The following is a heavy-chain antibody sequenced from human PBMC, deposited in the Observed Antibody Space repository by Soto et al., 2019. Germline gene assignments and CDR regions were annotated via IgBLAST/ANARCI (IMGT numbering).Heavy chain of an antibody. CDR2: IYDSGST. J-gene: IGHJ6*02. CDR1: GGSISSYY. CDR3: ARVEQYYDFWSGTPYYDYGMDV. V-gene: IGHV4-59*01. D-gene: IGHD3-3*01. Sequence: QVQLQESGPGLVKPSETLSLTCTVSGGSISSYYWSWIRQPPGKGLEWLGYIYDSGSTKYNPSLKSLVTISVETSKNQFSLKLSSVTAADTAVYYCARVEQYYDFWSGTPYYDYGMDVWGQGTTVTVSS.